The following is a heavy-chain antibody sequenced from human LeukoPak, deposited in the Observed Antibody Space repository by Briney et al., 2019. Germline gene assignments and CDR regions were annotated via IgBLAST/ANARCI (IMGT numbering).Heavy chain of an antibody. J-gene: IGHJ6*03. CDR1: GGSISSYY. CDR3: ARRYGRYYYYMDV. Sequence: SETLSLTCTVSGGSISSYYWSWIRQPPGKGLEWIGEINHSGSTNYNPSLKSRVTISVDTSKNQFSLKLSSVTAADTAVYYCARRYGRYYYYMDVWGKGTTVTISS. V-gene: IGHV4-34*01. CDR2: INHSGST. D-gene: IGHD5-18*01.